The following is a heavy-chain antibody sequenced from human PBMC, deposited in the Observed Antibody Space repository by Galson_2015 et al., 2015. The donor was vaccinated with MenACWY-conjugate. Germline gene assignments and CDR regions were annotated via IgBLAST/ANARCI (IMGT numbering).Heavy chain of an antibody. V-gene: IGHV3-48*03. CDR1: GFPFYSYF. Sequence: SLRLSCAASGFPFYSYFINVIRQVPGKGLEWIAYIDRSGAKTHYADSVKGRFTVSRDNAKNILFLQMNSLRVEDTAIYYCARGHQLRALAPPYYQGGWGKWTSVSVS. D-gene: IGHD3-16*01. CDR2: IDRSGAKT. J-gene: IGHJ6*03. CDR3: ARGHQLRALAPPYYQGG.